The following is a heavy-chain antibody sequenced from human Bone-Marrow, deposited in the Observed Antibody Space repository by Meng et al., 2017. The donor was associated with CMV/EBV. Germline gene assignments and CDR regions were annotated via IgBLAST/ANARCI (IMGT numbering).Heavy chain of an antibody. J-gene: IGHJ5*02. Sequence: CGYTFTSYYVHWVRQAPGQGLEWMGWINPNGGTKFAQKFQGRVTMTRDTSITTAYMELSSLRSDDTAVFYCVRGGSGLGWMYDFDPWGQGTLVTVSS. CDR1: GYTFTSYY. CDR2: INPNGGT. CDR3: VRGGSGLGWMYDFDP. D-gene: IGHD3/OR15-3a*01. V-gene: IGHV1-2*02.